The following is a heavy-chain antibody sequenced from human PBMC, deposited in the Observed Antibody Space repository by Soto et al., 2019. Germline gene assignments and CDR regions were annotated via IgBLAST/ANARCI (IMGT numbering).Heavy chain of an antibody. CDR3: ERDYDSSGYPRYYFDY. Sequence: QVQLVESGGGVVQPGRSLRLSCAASGFTFSSYGMHWVRQAPGKGLEWVAVIWYDGSNKYYADSVKGRFTISRDNSKNTLYLQMNSLRAEDTAVYYCERDYDSSGYPRYYFDYWGQGTLVTVSS. V-gene: IGHV3-33*01. CDR1: GFTFSSYG. D-gene: IGHD3-22*01. CDR2: IWYDGSNK. J-gene: IGHJ4*02.